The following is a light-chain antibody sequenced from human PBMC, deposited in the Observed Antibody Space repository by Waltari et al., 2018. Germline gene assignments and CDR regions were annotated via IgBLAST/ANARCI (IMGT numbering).Light chain of an antibody. CDR1: QSVSRN. V-gene: IGKV3-15*01. Sequence: EIVMTPSPAPLSVSPGERAPLSCRASQSVSRNLAWYQQKPGQAPRLLIYGSSTRATGIPARFSGSGSGTEFTLTISGLQSEDSAVYYCQQYNDWPRTFGLGTRVEIE. CDR3: QQYNDWPRT. J-gene: IGKJ1*01. CDR2: GSS.